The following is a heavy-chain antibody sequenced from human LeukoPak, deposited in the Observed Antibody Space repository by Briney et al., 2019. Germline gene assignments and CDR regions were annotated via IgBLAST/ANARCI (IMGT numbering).Heavy chain of an antibody. CDR2: INPSGGST. Sequence: GASVKVSCKASGYTFTGYYMHWVRQAPGQGLEWMGIINPSGGSTSYAQKFQGRVTMTRDTSISTAYMELSRLRSDDTAVYYCARAVEGYGSGSSGNWFDPWGQGTLVTVSS. V-gene: IGHV1-46*01. CDR1: GYTFTGYY. J-gene: IGHJ5*02. CDR3: ARAVEGYGSGSSGNWFDP. D-gene: IGHD3-10*01.